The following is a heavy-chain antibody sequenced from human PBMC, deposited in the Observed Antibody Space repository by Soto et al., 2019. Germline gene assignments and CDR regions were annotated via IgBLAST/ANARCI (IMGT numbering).Heavy chain of an antibody. D-gene: IGHD3-22*01. CDR2: IIPIFGTA. J-gene: IGHJ5*02. V-gene: IGHV1-69*13. Sequence: SVKVSFRASGGAFSSYAIGWVRQAPGQGLEWMGGIIPIFGTANYAQKFQGRVTITADESTSTAYMELSSLRSEDTAVYYCAREGSYYYDSTSYPLDLWGPGTLVTVSS. CDR1: GGAFSSYA. CDR3: AREGSYYYDSTSYPLDL.